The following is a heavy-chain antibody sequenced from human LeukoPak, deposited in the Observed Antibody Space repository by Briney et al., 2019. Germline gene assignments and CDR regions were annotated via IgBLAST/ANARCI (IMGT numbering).Heavy chain of an antibody. D-gene: IGHD6-13*01. CDR3: ARPLGSSWFPFEH. CDR2: ISSDETNK. V-gene: IGHV3-30-3*01. J-gene: IGHJ4*02. Sequence: PGRSLRLSCAASGFRFSSYAMHWVRQAPGKGLEWVALISSDETNKYYADSVKGRFTISRDNSKNTLYLQMNSLRPEDTAVYYCARPLGSSWFPFEHWGQGTLVPVSS. CDR1: GFRFSSYA.